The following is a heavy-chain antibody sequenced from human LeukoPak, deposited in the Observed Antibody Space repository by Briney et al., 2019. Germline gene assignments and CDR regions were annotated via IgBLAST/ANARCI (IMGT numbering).Heavy chain of an antibody. CDR3: AVAVDTAMVSLYFDY. V-gene: IGHV4-59*04. CDR1: GGSISSYY. Sequence: SETLSLTCTVSGGSISSYYWSWIRQPPGKGLEWIGYIYYSGSTYYNPSLKSRVTISVDTSKNQFSLKLSSVTAADTAVYYCAVAVDTAMVSLYFDYWGQGTLVTVSS. D-gene: IGHD5-18*01. J-gene: IGHJ4*02. CDR2: IYYSGST.